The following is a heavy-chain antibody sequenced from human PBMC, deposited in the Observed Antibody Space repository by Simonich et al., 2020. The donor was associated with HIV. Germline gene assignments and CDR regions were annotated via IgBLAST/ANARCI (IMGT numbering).Heavy chain of an antibody. CDR1: GGSFSGYY. V-gene: IGHV4-34*01. CDR3: ARGFHPDYYDSSGYYEDYYYYYYMDV. CDR2: INHSGRT. Sequence: QVQLQQWGAGLLKPSETLSLTCAVYGGSFSGYYWSWIRQPPGKGLEWIGEINHSGRTNYHPSLKSRVTKSVDTSKNQFSLKLSSVTAADTAVYYCARGFHPDYYDSSGYYEDYYYYYYMDVWGKGTTVTVSS. D-gene: IGHD3-22*01. J-gene: IGHJ6*03.